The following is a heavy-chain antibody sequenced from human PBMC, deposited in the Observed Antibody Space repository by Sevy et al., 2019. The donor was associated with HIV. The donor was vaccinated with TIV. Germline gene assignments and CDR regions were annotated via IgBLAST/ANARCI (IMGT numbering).Heavy chain of an antibody. CDR1: GFTLSSVG. J-gene: IGHJ5*02. Sequence: GGSLRLSCAASGFTLSSVGIHWVRLTPGTGLEWLAFIGHDGNKYFYGASVKGRITTSRDSSKNTVSLQMNSLRVEDTAIYYCAKDYCIGNDCFLGWFDPRGQGTVVTVSS. V-gene: IGHV3-30*02. CDR3: AKDYCIGNDCFLGWFDP. CDR2: IGHDGNKY. D-gene: IGHD2-15*01.